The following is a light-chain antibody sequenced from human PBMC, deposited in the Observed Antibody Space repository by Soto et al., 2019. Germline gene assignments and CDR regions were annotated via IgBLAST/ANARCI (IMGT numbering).Light chain of an antibody. CDR1: GSDVGGYNY. V-gene: IGLV2-14*03. CDR3: SSYTTSSTVV. CDR2: DVS. Sequence: QSALTQPASVSGSPGQSITISCTGSGSDVGGYNYVSWYQQHHPGKAPKLMIYDVSNRPSGVSNRFSGSKSGNTASLTISGLQAEDEADYYCSSYTTSSTVVFGGGTKLTVL. J-gene: IGLJ2*01.